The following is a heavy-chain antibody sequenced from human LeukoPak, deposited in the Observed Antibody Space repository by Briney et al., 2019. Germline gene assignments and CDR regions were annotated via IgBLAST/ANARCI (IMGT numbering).Heavy chain of an antibody. CDR3: ARVWVRIAAAGTLDY. CDR2: IKQDGSEK. V-gene: IGHV3-7*01. D-gene: IGHD6-13*01. CDR1: GFTFSSYW. Sequence: GGSLRLSCAASGFTFSSYWMSWVRQAPGKGLEWVASIKQDGSEKYYVDSVKGRFTISRDNAKNSLYLQMNSLRAEDTAVYYCARVWVRIAAAGTLDYWGQGTLVTVSS. J-gene: IGHJ4*02.